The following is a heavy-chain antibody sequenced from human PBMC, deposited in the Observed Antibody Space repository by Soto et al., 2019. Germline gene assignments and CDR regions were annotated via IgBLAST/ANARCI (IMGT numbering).Heavy chain of an antibody. CDR1: GGSFSGYY. CDR2: INHSGST. D-gene: IGHD5-12*01. J-gene: IGHJ4*02. V-gene: IGHV4-34*01. CDR3: ARDRGYSGYDYFDY. Sequence: QVQLQQWGAGLLKPSETLSLTSAVYGGSFSGYYWSWIRQPPGKGLEWIGEINHSGSTNYTPSLKSRVTISVDTAKNQFSLKLSSVSAADTAVYYCARDRGYSGYDYFDYWGQGTLVTVSS.